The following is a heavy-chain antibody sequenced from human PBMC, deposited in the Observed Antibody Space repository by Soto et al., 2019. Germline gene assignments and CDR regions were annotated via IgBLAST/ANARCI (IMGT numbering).Heavy chain of an antibody. CDR3: ARGGGDYYGSSGLNQYWYFEL. J-gene: IGHJ2*01. Sequence: QVQLVQSGAEVKKPGSSVKVSCKASGGTFSSYAISWVRQAPGQGLEWMGGIIPIFGTANYAQKFQGRVTITADESTSTAYMELSSLRAEDTAVYYCARGGGDYYGSSGLNQYWYFELWGRGTLVTVSS. CDR2: IIPIFGTA. D-gene: IGHD3-22*01. CDR1: GGTFSSYA. V-gene: IGHV1-69*01.